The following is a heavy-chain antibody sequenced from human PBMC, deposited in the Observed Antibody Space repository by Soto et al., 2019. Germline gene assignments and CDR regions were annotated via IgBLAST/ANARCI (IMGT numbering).Heavy chain of an antibody. Sequence: SETLSLTCTVSGGSISSGDYYWSWIRQPPGKGLEWIGYIYYSGSTYYNPSLKSRVTISVDTSKNQFSLKLSSVTAADTAVYYCARAVAGGSWFDPWGQGTLVTVPQ. CDR3: ARAVAGGSWFDP. CDR2: IYYSGST. D-gene: IGHD6-19*01. J-gene: IGHJ5*02. CDR1: GGSISSGDYY. V-gene: IGHV4-30-4*01.